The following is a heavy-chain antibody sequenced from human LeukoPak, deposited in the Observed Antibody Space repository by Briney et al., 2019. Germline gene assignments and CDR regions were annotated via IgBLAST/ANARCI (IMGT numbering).Heavy chain of an antibody. CDR2: ISAYNGNT. CDR1: GYTFTSYG. Sequence: ASVKVSCKASGYTFTSYGISWVRQAPGQGLEWMGWISAYNGNTNYAQKLQGRVTMTTDTSTSTAYMELRSLRSDDTAVYYCARIVATIHHHVYYFDYWGQGTLVTVSS. J-gene: IGHJ4*02. V-gene: IGHV1-18*01. CDR3: ARIVATIHHHVYYFDY. D-gene: IGHD5-12*01.